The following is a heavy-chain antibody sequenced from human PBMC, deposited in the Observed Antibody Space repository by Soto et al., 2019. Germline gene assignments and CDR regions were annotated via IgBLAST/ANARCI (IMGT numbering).Heavy chain of an antibody. CDR2: VSGSGGTT. CDR3: AKDLGYCSSTSCYAAFDY. D-gene: IGHD2-2*01. V-gene: IGHV3-23*01. Sequence: GGSLRLSCAASGFTFSSYAMSWVRQAPGKGLEWVSAVSGSGGTTYYADSVKGRFTISRDISKNTLYLQMNSLRAEDTAVYYCAKDLGYCSSTSCYAAFDYWGQGTLVTVSS. CDR1: GFTFSSYA. J-gene: IGHJ4*02.